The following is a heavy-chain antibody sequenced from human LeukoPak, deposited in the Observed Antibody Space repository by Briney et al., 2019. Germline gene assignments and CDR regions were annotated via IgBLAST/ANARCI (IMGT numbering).Heavy chain of an antibody. CDR3: ARLVVAQHNWFDP. CDR2: INPSGGST. D-gene: IGHD3-22*01. V-gene: IGHV1-46*01. CDR1: GYTFTSYY. Sequence: ASVTVSCKASGYTFTSYYMHWVRQAPGQGLEWMGIINPSGGSTSYAQKFQGRVTMTRDTSTNTVYMELTSLRSEDTAVYYCARLVVAQHNWFDPWGQGTLVTVSS. J-gene: IGHJ5*02.